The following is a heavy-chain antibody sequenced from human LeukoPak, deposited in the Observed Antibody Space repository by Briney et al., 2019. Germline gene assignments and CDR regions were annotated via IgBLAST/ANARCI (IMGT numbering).Heavy chain of an antibody. Sequence: PSETLSLTCTVSGGSISSYYWSRIRQPPGKGLEWIGYIYYSGSTNYNPSLKSRVTISVDTSKNQFSLKLSSVTAADTAVYYCARSNWGSNWFDPWGQGTLVTVSS. CDR2: IYYSGST. CDR1: GGSISSYY. D-gene: IGHD7-27*01. J-gene: IGHJ5*02. CDR3: ARSNWGSNWFDP. V-gene: IGHV4-59*01.